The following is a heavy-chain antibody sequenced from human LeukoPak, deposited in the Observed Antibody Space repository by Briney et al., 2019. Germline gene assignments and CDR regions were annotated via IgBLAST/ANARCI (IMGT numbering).Heavy chain of an antibody. Sequence: ALETLSLTCTVSGDSIDSYYWSWIRQPPGEGLQWIGYVFYSGPTNYDASLKSRVAISVDRSKNQSSLKLTSVSAADTAVYYCAGRSARYFDSWGQGTPVTVSS. CDR3: AGRSARYFDS. D-gene: IGHD1-26*01. CDR2: VFYSGPT. CDR1: GDSIDSYY. V-gene: IGHV4-59*01. J-gene: IGHJ4*02.